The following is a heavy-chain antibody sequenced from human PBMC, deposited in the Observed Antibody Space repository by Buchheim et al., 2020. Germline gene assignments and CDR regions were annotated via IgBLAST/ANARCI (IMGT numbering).Heavy chain of an antibody. D-gene: IGHD6-13*01. V-gene: IGHV4-34*01. CDR3: ARVNKWQQLVHFYYHGMDV. CDR2: INHSGRA. Sequence: QVQLQQWGAGLLKPSETLSLTCAVYGGSFSGYYWSWIRQPPGKGLEWVGEINHSGRANYNPSLKSRVPISVDTSKNQFSLKLSSVTAADTAVYYCARVNKWQQLVHFYYHGMDVWGQGTT. J-gene: IGHJ6*02. CDR1: GGSFSGYY.